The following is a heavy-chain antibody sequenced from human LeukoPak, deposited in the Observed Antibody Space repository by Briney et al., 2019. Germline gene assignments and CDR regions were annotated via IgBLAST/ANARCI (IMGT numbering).Heavy chain of an antibody. CDR1: GYTFTSYG. Sequence: ASVKVSCKASGYTFTSYGISWVRQAPGQGLEWMGWISAYNGNTNYAQKLQGRVTMTTDTSTSTAYMELRSLRSEDTAVYYCARDFNSNYVPDYWGQGTLVTVSS. CDR2: ISAYNGNT. J-gene: IGHJ4*02. CDR3: ARDFNSNYVPDY. V-gene: IGHV1-18*01. D-gene: IGHD4-11*01.